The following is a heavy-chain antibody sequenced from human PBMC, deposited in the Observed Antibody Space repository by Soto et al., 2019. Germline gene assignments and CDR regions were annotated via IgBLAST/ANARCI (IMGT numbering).Heavy chain of an antibody. V-gene: IGHV3-30*03. D-gene: IGHD5-18*01. CDR2: ISYDGSNK. CDR3: ARDYSSYGPFDG. Sequence: GGSLRLSCAASGFTFSSYGMHWVRQAPGKGLEWVAVISYDGSNKYYADSVKGRFTISRDNSKNTLYLQMNSLRAEDTAVYYCARDYSSYGPFDGWGQGSLVTVSS. J-gene: IGHJ4*02. CDR1: GFTFSSYG.